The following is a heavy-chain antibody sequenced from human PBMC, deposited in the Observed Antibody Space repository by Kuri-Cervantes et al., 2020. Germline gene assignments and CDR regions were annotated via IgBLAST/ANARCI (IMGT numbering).Heavy chain of an antibody. Sequence: GESLKISCAASGFTFSDHYMDWVRQAPGKGLEWVGRSRNKPDHYTTEYATSVRGRFTISRDDSLNLLYLQMNSLKTEDTAVYYCATGFEPWGQGTLVTVSS. CDR2: SRNKPDHYTT. V-gene: IGHV3-72*01. J-gene: IGHJ5*02. CDR1: GFTFSDHY. CDR3: ATGFEP.